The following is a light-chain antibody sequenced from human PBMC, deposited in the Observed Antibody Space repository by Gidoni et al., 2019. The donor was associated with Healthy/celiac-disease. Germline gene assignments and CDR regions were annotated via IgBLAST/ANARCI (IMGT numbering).Light chain of an antibody. CDR2: VGTGGIVG. CDR3: GAGRGSGSNFVWV. V-gene: IGLV9-49*01. J-gene: IGLJ3*02. Sequence: QPVPTPPPSASASLGASVTLTCPLSSGYSNYKVDGYQQRPGKGPRFVMRVGTGGIVGSKGDGIPDRFSVLGSGLNRYLTIKNIQEEDESDYHCGAGRGSGSNFVWVFGGGTKLTVL. CDR1: SGYSNYK.